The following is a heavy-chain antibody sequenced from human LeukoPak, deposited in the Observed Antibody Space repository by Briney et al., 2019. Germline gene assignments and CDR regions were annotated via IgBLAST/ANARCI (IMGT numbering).Heavy chain of an antibody. V-gene: IGHV7-4-1*02. J-gene: IGHJ4*02. D-gene: IGHD4-23*01. CDR2: INTNTGNP. CDR1: GYTFTSSA. Sequence: ASVKVSCKASGYTFTSSAMNWVRQAPGQGLEFMGWINTNTGNPTYAQGFTGRFVFSLDTSVSTAYLQISSLKAEDTAVYYCARDSYGGNSGGFDYWGQGTLVTVSS. CDR3: ARDSYGGNSGGFDY.